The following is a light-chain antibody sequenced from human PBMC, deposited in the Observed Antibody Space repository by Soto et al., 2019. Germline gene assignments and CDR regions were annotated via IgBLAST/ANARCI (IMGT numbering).Light chain of an antibody. CDR1: SSNIGAGYD. CDR2: GNS. CDR3: QSYDSGLSGLVV. J-gene: IGLJ2*01. Sequence: QSVLTQPPSVSGAPGQRGTISCTGRSSNIGAGYDVHWYQQLPGTAPKLLIYGNSNRPSGVPDRFSGSKSGTSASLAIAGLQAEDEADYFCQSYDSGLSGLVVFGGGTKVTVL. V-gene: IGLV1-40*01.